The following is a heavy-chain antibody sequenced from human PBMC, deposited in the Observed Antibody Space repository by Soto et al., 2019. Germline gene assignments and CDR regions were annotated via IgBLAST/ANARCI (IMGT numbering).Heavy chain of an antibody. CDR1: GFTFSSHS. CDR2: ISGSGGTV. V-gene: IGHV3-23*01. Sequence: GGSLRLSCAASGFTFSSHSMSWVRQAPGKGLEWVSLISGSGGTVYYADSVKGRFTISRDNSKNMVFIQMSSLRAEDTAVYYCARSYYDFWSGTHDAFDIWGQGTMVTVSS. J-gene: IGHJ3*02. CDR3: ARSYYDFWSGTHDAFDI. D-gene: IGHD3-3*01.